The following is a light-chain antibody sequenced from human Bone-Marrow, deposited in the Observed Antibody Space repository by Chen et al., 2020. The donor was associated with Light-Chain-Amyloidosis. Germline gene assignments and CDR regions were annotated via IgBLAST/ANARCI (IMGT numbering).Light chain of an antibody. V-gene: IGKV3-15*01. CDR2: GAS. J-gene: IGKJ3*01. Sequence: ELVMTQSPATLSVSPGERATLSCRASQSVSSNLAWYQQKPGQAPRLLIFGASTRATGIPARFSGSGSGTEFTLTISSLQSEDFAVYYCQQYNNWPPGTFGPGTKVDI. CDR1: QSVSSN. CDR3: QQYNNWPPGT.